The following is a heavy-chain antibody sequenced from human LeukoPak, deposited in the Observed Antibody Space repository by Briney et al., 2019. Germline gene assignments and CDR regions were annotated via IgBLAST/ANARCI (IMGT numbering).Heavy chain of an antibody. D-gene: IGHD6-13*01. V-gene: IGHV4-39*07. J-gene: IGHJ6*02. CDR1: GGSITASSSY. Sequence: SETLSLTCTVSGGSITASSSYWGWIRPPPGKGLEWIGSIYYSGSTYHNPSLKSRVTISVDTSKNQFSLKLSSVTAADTAVYYCARLPGYSSSWSYYYGMDVWGQGTTVTVSS. CDR2: IYYSGST. CDR3: ARLPGYSSSWSYYYGMDV.